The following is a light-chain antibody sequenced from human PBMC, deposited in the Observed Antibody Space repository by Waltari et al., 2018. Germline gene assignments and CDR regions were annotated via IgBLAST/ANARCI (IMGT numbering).Light chain of an antibody. CDR1: SSDVGGYYY. CDR3: TSSASSSTLV. J-gene: IGLJ2*01. V-gene: IGLV2-14*03. Sequence: QSALTQPASVSGSPGQSITISCTGLSSDVGGYYYVSWYQQPPGNAPKVMIYDVGYRPSGLTSRVSGSKSGNTASLTSSGPQAEDEADYDCTSSASSSTLVFGGGTKLTVL. CDR2: DVG.